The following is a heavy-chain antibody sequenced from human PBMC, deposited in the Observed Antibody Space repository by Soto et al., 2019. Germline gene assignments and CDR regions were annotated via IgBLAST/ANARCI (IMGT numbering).Heavy chain of an antibody. CDR3: ARDYHYGDLSYYGMDV. CDR1: GGSISSGGYS. CDR2: IHYSGST. J-gene: IGHJ6*02. Sequence: QVQLQESGPGLVKPSQTLSLTCTVSGGSISSGGYSWSWIRQHPGKGLEWIGYIHYSGSTYYNPSLKSRVTISVDTSKNQFSLKLSSVTAADTAVYYCARDYHYGDLSYYGMDVWGQGTTVTVSS. D-gene: IGHD4-17*01. V-gene: IGHV4-31*03.